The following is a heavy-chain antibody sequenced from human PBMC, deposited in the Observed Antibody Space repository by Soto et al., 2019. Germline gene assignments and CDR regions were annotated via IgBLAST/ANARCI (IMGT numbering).Heavy chain of an antibody. V-gene: IGHV4-4*07. CDR2: IYSSGRT. CDR1: GGTISGYY. Sequence: QVQLQESGPGLVKPSETLSLNCTVTGGTISGYYWTWIRQAAGGGLEWIGRIYSSGRTNYNPAPNSRVTISLDTSMNHFSLRRSSVTAADPAVYYCARGQRFSDWFDPWGQGTVVTVSA. D-gene: IGHD3-3*01. CDR3: ARGQRFSDWFDP. J-gene: IGHJ5*02.